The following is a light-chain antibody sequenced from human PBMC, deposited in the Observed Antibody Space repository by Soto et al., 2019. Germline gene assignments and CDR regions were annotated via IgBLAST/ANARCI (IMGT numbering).Light chain of an antibody. CDR1: QSISSW. CDR2: KAS. J-gene: IGKJ3*01. V-gene: IGKV1-5*03. Sequence: DIQMTQSPSTLSASVGDRVIIICRASQSISSWLAWYQQKPGKAPKVLIHKASSLQSGVPSRFSGSGSGTEFTLTISSLQPDDFATYYCQQYKSYSLFTFGPGTKVDF. CDR3: QQYKSYSLFT.